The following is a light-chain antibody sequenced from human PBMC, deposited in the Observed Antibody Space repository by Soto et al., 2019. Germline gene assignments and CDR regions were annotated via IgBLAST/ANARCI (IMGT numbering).Light chain of an antibody. V-gene: IGKV3-20*01. CDR2: GAS. CDR3: KQYGSSPWT. Sequence: IGLTQSPGTLSLSPGERATLSCRASQSVSSSYLASYQQKPGQAPRLLIYGASSRAAAILDRFSGRGSGADFTLTIRRLDAEDFAVNYCKQYGSSPWTFGQGTKV. CDR1: QSVSSSY. J-gene: IGKJ1*01.